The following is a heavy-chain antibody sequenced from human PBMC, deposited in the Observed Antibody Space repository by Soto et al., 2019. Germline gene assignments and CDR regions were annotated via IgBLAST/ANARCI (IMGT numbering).Heavy chain of an antibody. CDR2: INHSGST. D-gene: IGHD3-22*01. CDR3: ARGRGYYYDSSGHFGDY. V-gene: IGHV4-34*01. Sequence: PSETLSLTCAVYGGSFSGYYWSWIRQPPGKGLEWIGEINHSGSTNYNPSLKSRVTISVDTSKNQFSLKLSSVTAADTAVYYCARGRGYYYDSSGHFGDYWGQGTLVTVS. CDR1: GGSFSGYY. J-gene: IGHJ4*02.